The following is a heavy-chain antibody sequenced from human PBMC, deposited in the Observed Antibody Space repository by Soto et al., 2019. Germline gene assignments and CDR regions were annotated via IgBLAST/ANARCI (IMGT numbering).Heavy chain of an antibody. CDR3: ARRIEVVPAAMYAFDI. CDR2: ISAGNGDT. CDR1: GYSFTSYV. J-gene: IGHJ3*02. Sequence: QVQLVQSGAEVKKPGASVKVSCKASGYSFTSYVMHWARQAPGQSLEWMGWISAGNGDTKYSQKFQGRLTVTRDTSATTAYMELSSLRSEDTAVYYCARRIEVVPAAMYAFDIWGQGTMVTVSS. D-gene: IGHD2-2*01. V-gene: IGHV1-3*01.